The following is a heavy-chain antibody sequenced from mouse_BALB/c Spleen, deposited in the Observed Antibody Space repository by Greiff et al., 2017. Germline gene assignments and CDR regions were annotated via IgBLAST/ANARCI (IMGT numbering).Heavy chain of an antibody. CDR3: TLHYYGYYAMDY. CDR2: INPSNGGT. D-gene: IGHD1-2*01. J-gene: IGHJ4*01. V-gene: IGHV1S16*01. Sequence: QVQLQQPGAELVQPGASVKLSCKASGYTFTSYWMHWVQLRPGQGFEWIGEINPSNGGTNYNEKFKRKATLTVDKSSSTAYMQLSSLTSEDSAVYYCTLHYYGYYAMDYWGQGTSVTVSS. CDR1: GYTFTSYW.